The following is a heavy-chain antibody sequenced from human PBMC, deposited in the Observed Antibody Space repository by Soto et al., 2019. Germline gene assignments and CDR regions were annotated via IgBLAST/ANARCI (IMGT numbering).Heavy chain of an antibody. CDR3: ARRYGDCFDY. V-gene: IGHV4-59*08. CDR2: IYSSGSA. D-gene: IGHD4-17*01. Sequence: PSETLSLTCTVSGGSISGYYWSWIRQTPGKGLEWIGYIYSSGSANYNPSLKSRVTISVDTSKNQFSLKLSSVTAADTAVYYCARRYGDCFDYWGQGTLVTVSS. J-gene: IGHJ4*02. CDR1: GGSISGYY.